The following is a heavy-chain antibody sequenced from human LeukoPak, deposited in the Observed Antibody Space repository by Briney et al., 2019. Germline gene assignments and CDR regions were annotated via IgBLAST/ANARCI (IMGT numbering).Heavy chain of an antibody. CDR3: ARYGVYSDYDY. Sequence: SETLSLTCTVSGGSISGSYWSWLRQPPGKALDGIGGIYYTGSTSYNLSLKSRVTMSVDTSKNQFSLQLRSVTAADTAVYYCARYGVYSDYDYGGQGTLVTVSS. V-gene: IGHV4-59*12. D-gene: IGHD4-11*01. CDR2: IYYTGST. CDR1: GGSISGSY. J-gene: IGHJ4*02.